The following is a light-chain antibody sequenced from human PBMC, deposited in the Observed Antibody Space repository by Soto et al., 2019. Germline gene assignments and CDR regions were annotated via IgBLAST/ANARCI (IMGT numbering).Light chain of an antibody. Sequence: EIVMTQSPATLSVSPGERATLSCRASQSVSSNFAWYQQKPGQAPRLLIYGASTRATGIPARFSGSGSGTEFSLTISSLPSEDFAVYYWQHYSNWPALYTFGQGTKMEIK. CDR2: GAS. CDR3: QHYSNWPALYT. V-gene: IGKV3-15*01. CDR1: QSVSSN. J-gene: IGKJ2*01.